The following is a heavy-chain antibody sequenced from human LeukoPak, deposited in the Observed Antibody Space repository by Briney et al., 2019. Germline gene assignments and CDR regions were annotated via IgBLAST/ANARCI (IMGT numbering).Heavy chain of an antibody. D-gene: IGHD1-26*01. CDR3: ARAMVGATPFQH. V-gene: IGHV4-59*01. Sequence: KPSETLSLTCTVSGGSISSYYWSWIRQPPGKGLEWIGYIYYSGSTNYNPSLKSRVTISIDTSKNQFSLKLSSVTAADTAVYYCARAMVGATPFQHSGQGTLVTVSS. CDR2: IYYSGST. CDR1: GGSISSYY. J-gene: IGHJ1*01.